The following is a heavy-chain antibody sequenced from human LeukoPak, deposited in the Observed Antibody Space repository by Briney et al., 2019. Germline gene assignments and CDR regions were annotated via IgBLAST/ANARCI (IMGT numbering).Heavy chain of an antibody. D-gene: IGHD3-10*01. Sequence: GGSLRFSCAASGFTFVDYTMNWVGQAPGRGLEWVSFISWDGGSTYYADSVKGRFTISRDNSKNSLYLQMNSLRTEDTALYYCAKDQPLYGSGSYFGYWGQGTLVTVSS. CDR3: AKDQPLYGSGSYFGY. CDR2: ISWDGGST. J-gene: IGHJ4*02. V-gene: IGHV3-43*01. CDR1: GFTFVDYT.